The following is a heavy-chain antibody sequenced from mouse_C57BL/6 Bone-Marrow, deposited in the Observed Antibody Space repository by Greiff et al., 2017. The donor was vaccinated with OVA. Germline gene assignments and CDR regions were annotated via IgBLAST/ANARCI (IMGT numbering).Heavy chain of an antibody. D-gene: IGHD1-1*01. V-gene: IGHV1-82*01. CDR2: IYPGDGDT. CDR1: GYAFSCSW. CDR3: ARGGFITTVVAHFDY. Sequence: VPLPPSLPDLLNPGASVKISCNSSGYAFSCSWMNWVKQRPGKGLECIGRIYPGDGDTNYNGKFKGKATLTADKSSSTAYMQLSSLTSEDSAVYFCARGGFITTVVAHFDYWGQGTTLTVSS. J-gene: IGHJ2*01.